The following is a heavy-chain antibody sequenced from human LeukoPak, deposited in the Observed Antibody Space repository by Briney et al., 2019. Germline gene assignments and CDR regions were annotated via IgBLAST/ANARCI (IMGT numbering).Heavy chain of an antibody. J-gene: IGHJ4*02. CDR1: GGSISSYY. Sequence: SETLSLTCTVSGGSISSYYWSWIRQPPGKGPEWIGYIYYSGSTNYNPSLKSRVTISVDTSKNQFSLKLSSVTAADTAVYYCASLRVAGYKPLDYWGQGTLVTVSS. CDR2: IYYSGST. V-gene: IGHV4-59*01. CDR3: ASLRVAGYKPLDY. D-gene: IGHD5-24*01.